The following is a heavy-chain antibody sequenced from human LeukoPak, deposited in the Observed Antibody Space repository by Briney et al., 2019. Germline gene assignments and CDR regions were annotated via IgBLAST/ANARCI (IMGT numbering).Heavy chain of an antibody. CDR1: GFTFSSYA. D-gene: IGHD2-2*02. Sequence: GSLRLSCAASGFTFSSYAMSWVRQAPGKGLEWIGSIYYSGSTYYNPSLKSRVTISVDTSKNQFSLKLSSVTAADTAVYYCARQGGTDQLLYGFDYWGQGTLVTVSS. J-gene: IGHJ4*02. V-gene: IGHV4-39*01. CDR3: ARQGGTDQLLYGFDY. CDR2: IYYSGST.